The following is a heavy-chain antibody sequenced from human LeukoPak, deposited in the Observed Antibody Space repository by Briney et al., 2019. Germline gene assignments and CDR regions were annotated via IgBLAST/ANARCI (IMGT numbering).Heavy chain of an antibody. CDR1: GFTFSSYA. J-gene: IGHJ4*02. CDR3: AKGRNPIIAAASTGFDY. CDR2: ISGSGGST. V-gene: IGHV3-23*01. D-gene: IGHD6-13*01. Sequence: PGGSLRLSCAASGFTFSSYAMTWVRQAPRKGLEWVSGISGSGGSTYYADSVKGRFTISRDNSWNTLYLQMNSLRAEDTALYYCAKGRNPIIAAASTGFDYWGQGTLVTVSS.